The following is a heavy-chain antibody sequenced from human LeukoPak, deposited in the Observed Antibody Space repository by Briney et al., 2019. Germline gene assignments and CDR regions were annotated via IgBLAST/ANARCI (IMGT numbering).Heavy chain of an antibody. V-gene: IGHV1-18*01. CDR1: GFTFTTYA. Sequence: GASVKVSCKASGFTFTTYAFSWVRQAPGQGLERMGWISAHNGNTNYAQKLQGRVTMTTDTSTNTAYMELRSLRFDDTAVYYCARHFSSGWPLEALDVWGQGTLVTVSS. CDR3: ARHFSSGWPLEALDV. CDR2: ISAHNGNT. D-gene: IGHD6-19*01. J-gene: IGHJ3*01.